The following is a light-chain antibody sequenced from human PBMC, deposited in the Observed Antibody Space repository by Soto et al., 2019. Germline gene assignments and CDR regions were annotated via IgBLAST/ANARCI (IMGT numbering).Light chain of an antibody. CDR1: QTVSSNY. V-gene: IGKV3-20*01. J-gene: IGKJ1*01. CDR3: QQYGSSSWT. Sequence: EIILTQSPDTLSLSPGESATLSCRASQTVSSNYLAWCQQRPGQAPRLLIYGASTRAAGIPDRFSGSGSGTEFTLTTSRLEPEDFAAYYCQQYGSSSWTFGQGTKVDIK. CDR2: GAS.